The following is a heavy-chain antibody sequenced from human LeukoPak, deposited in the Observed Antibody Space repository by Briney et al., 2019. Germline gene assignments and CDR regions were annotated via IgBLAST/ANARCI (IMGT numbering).Heavy chain of an antibody. CDR3: ARLGLLYYFDY. V-gene: IGHV4-31*03. CDR2: IYYSGST. Sequence: PSETLSLTCTVSGGSISSGGYYGSWIRQHPGKGLEWIGYIYYSGSTYYNPSLKSRVTISVDTSKNQFSLRLSSVTAADTAVYYCARLGLLYYFDYWGQGTLVTVSS. D-gene: IGHD3-10*01. J-gene: IGHJ4*02. CDR1: GGSISSGGYY.